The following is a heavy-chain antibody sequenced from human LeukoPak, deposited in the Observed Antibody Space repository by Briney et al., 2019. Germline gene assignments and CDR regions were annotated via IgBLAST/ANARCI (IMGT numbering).Heavy chain of an antibody. J-gene: IGHJ4*02. CDR1: GGSISSSNYY. D-gene: IGHD4-11*01. V-gene: IGHV4-61*05. CDR3: ARHYSNYGYFDY. Sequence: SETLSLTCIVSGGSISSSNYYWSWIRQPPGKGLEWIGYIYYSGSTNYNPSLKSRVTISVDTSKNQFSLKLSSVTAADTAVYYCARHYSNYGYFDYWGQGTLVTVSS. CDR2: IYYSGST.